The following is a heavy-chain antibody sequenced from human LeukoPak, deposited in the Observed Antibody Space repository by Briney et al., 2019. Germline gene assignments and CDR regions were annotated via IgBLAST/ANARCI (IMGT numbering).Heavy chain of an antibody. D-gene: IGHD3-10*01. V-gene: IGHV3-48*03. CDR1: GFTLSSSE. CDR3: ARDYPQALWFGQGAFDI. CDR2: ISSSGSTI. J-gene: IGHJ3*02. Sequence: GGSLRLSCSTSGFTLSSSEMNWVRQAPGKGLEWVSYISSSGSTIYYADSVKGRFTISRDNAKNSLYLQMNSLRAEDTAVYYCARDYPQALWFGQGAFDIWGQGTMVTVSS.